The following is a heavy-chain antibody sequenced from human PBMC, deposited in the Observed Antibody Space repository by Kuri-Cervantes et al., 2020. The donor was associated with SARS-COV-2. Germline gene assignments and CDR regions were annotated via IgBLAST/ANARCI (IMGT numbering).Heavy chain of an antibody. CDR3: ARGRRRQQLAYYYYYGMDV. D-gene: IGHD6-13*01. CDR2: IYYSGST. J-gene: IGHJ6*02. CDR1: GGSISSYY. Sequence: GSLRLSCTVSGGSISSYYWSWIRQPPGKGLEWIGYIYYSGSTNYNPSLKSRVTISVDTSKNQFSLKLSSVTAADTAVYYCARGRRRQQLAYYYYYGMDVWGQGTTVTVSS. V-gene: IGHV4-59*01.